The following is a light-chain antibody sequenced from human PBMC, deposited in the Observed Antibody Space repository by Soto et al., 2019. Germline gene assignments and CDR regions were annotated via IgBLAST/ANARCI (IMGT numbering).Light chain of an antibody. CDR2: EVS. V-gene: IGLV2-8*01. Sequence: QSALTQPPSASGSPGQSVAISCTGTSSDVGSYNYVSWYQQHPGKAPKLVIYEVSKRPPGVPDRFSGSKSGNTASLTVSGLQAEDEADYYCSSYTSSSTLVFGTGTKVTVL. CDR1: SSDVGSYNY. CDR3: SSYTSSSTLV. J-gene: IGLJ1*01.